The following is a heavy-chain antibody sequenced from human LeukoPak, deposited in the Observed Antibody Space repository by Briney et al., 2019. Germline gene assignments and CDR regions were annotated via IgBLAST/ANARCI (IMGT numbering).Heavy chain of an antibody. Sequence: PSETLSLTCAVSGGSIISSNCYWGWIRQPPGKGLEWIASIYYSGSTYYNPSLRGRVTISVDTSNNQFSLKLTSMTPADTAVYYCAKQRGYSYGSFDFWGQGTLVTVSS. CDR1: GGSIISSNCY. V-gene: IGHV4-39*01. D-gene: IGHD5-18*01. CDR3: AKQRGYSYGSFDF. J-gene: IGHJ4*02. CDR2: IYYSGST.